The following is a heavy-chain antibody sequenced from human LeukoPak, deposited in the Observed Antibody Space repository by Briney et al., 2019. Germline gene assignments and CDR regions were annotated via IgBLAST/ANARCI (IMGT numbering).Heavy chain of an antibody. J-gene: IGHJ4*02. D-gene: IGHD6-19*01. CDR1: GYSFTSYW. Sequence: GESLKISCKGSGYSFTSYWIGWVRQMPGKGLEWMGIIYPGDSDTRYSPSFQGQVTISADKSISTAYLQWSSLKASDTAMHYCARHRRRYSSGWYTAFDYWGQGTLVTVSS. V-gene: IGHV5-51*01. CDR2: IYPGDSDT. CDR3: ARHRRRYSSGWYTAFDY.